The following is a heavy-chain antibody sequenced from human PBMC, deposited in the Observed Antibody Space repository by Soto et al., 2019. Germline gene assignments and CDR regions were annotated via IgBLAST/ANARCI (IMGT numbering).Heavy chain of an antibody. Sequence: PVGSLRLSCAASGFTLSDYWMSWVRQAPGKGLEWVANIKKDGSEKYYVDSVKGRFTISRDNAKNSLYLQMNSLRAEDTAVYFCASSLTNLYYYYYGMDVWGQGTTVTVSS. J-gene: IGHJ6*02. CDR2: IKKDGSEK. CDR3: ASSLTNLYYYYYGMDV. V-gene: IGHV3-7*01. D-gene: IGHD3-9*01. CDR1: GFTLSDYW.